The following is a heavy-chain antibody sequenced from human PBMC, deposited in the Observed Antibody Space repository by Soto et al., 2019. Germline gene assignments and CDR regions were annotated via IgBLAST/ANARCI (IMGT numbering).Heavy chain of an antibody. J-gene: IGHJ4*02. Sequence: QVQLVESGGGVVQPGRSLRLSCAASGFTFSSYGMHWVRQAPGKGLEWVAVISYDGSNKYYADSVKGRFTISRDNSKNTLYLQMNSLRAEDTAVYYCAKDPESGWYFDYWGQGTLVTVSS. CDR3: AKDPESGWYFDY. CDR2: ISYDGSNK. CDR1: GFTFSSYG. D-gene: IGHD6-19*01. V-gene: IGHV3-30*18.